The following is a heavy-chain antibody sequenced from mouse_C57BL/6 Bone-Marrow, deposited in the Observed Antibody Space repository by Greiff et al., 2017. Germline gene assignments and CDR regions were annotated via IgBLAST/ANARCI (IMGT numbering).Heavy chain of an antibody. CDR2: IHPNSGST. D-gene: IGHD3-2*02. V-gene: IGHV1-64*01. CDR1: GYTFTSYW. J-gene: IGHJ3*01. CDR3: ARDDSSGYVFAY. Sequence: VQLQQPGAELVKPGASVKLSCKASGYTFTSYWMHWVKQRPGQGLEWIGMIHPNSGSTNYNEKFKSKDTLTVDKSSSTAYMQLSSLTSEDSAVYCGARDDSSGYVFAYWGQGTLVTVSA.